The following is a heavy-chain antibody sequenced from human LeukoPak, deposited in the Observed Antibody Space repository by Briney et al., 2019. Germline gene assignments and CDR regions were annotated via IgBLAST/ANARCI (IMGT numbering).Heavy chain of an antibody. CDR2: IYYSGST. CDR3: ARVTYYGSGSYYPDY. D-gene: IGHD3-10*01. J-gene: IGHJ4*02. V-gene: IGHV4-61*01. Sequence: PSETLSLTCTVSGGSINSGSYYWSWIRQPPGKGLEWIGCIYYSGSTNYNPSLKSRVTISVDTSKNQFSLKLSSVTAADTAVYYCARVTYYGSGSYYPDYWGQGTLVTVSS. CDR1: GGSINSGSYY.